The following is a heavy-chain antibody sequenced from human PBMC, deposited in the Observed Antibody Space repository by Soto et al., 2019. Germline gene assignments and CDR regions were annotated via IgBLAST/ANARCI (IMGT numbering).Heavy chain of an antibody. V-gene: IGHV1-18*01. CDR2: ISAYNGNT. CDR1: GYTFTSYG. Sequence: QVQLVQSGAEVKKPGASVKVSCKASGYTFTSYGISWVRQAPGQGLAWMGWISAYNGNTNYAQTLKGRVTVATDTSTSTAYMELRRLSSDDTAVYYCAREGPASLHWGQGTLVTVPS. J-gene: IGHJ4*02. D-gene: IGHD2-2*01. CDR3: AREGPASLH.